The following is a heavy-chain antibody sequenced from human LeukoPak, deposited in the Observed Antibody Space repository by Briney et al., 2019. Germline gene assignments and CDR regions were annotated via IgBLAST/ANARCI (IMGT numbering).Heavy chain of an antibody. CDR1: GFTFSSYG. CDR3: AKDRLIWFGELLDYFDY. J-gene: IGHJ4*02. CDR2: ISYDGSNK. D-gene: IGHD3-10*01. V-gene: IGHV3-30*18. Sequence: PGRSLRLSCAASGFTFSSYGMHWVRQAPGKGLEWVAVISYDGSNKYYADSVKGRFTISRDNSKNTLYLQMNSLRAEDTAVYYCAKDRLIWFGELLDYFDYWGQGTLVTVSS.